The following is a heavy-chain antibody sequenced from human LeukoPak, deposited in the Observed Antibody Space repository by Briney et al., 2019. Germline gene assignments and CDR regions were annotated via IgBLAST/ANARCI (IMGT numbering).Heavy chain of an antibody. CDR2: ICYSGST. J-gene: IGHJ4*02. V-gene: IGHV4-59*08. CDR3: ARHLRESHFDY. Sequence: SETLSLTCSVSGGXISSYYWSWIRQPPGKGLEWIGYICYSGSTNYNPSLRSRVTISVDTSKNQFSLKLSSVTAADTAYYYCARHLRESHFDYWGQGTLVTVSS. D-gene: IGHD5-24*01. CDR1: GGXISSYY.